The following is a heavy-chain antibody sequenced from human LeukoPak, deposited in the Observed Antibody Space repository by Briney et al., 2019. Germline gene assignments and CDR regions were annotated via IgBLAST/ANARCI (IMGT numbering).Heavy chain of an antibody. CDR3: ARSYYDSSGSSY. Sequence: SETLSLTCAVYGGSFSDYYWTWIRQPPGKGLEWIGSIYYSGSTYYNPSLKSRVTISVDTSKNQFSLKLSSVTAADTAVYYCARSYYDSSGSSYWGQGTLVTVSS. CDR2: IYYSGST. V-gene: IGHV4-34*01. CDR1: GGSFSDYY. J-gene: IGHJ4*02. D-gene: IGHD3-22*01.